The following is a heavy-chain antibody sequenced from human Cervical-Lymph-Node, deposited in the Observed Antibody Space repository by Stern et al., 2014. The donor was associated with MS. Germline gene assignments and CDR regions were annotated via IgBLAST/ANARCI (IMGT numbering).Heavy chain of an antibody. J-gene: IGHJ4*02. V-gene: IGHV1-8*01. CDR2: MNPNSGNT. CDR3: ARVRRWLQAFDY. CDR1: GYTFTSYD. D-gene: IGHD5-24*01. Sequence: VQLVESGAEVKKPGASVKVSCKASGYTFTSYDINWVRQATGQGLEWMGWMNPNSGNTGYAQKFQGRVTMTRNTSISTAYMELSSLRSEDPAVYYCARVRRWLQAFDYWGQGTLVTVSS.